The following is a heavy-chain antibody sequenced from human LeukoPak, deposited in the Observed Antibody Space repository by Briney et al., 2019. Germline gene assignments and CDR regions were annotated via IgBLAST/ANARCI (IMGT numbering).Heavy chain of an antibody. J-gene: IGHJ4*02. CDR2: IYYSGST. D-gene: IGHD3-3*02. CDR1: GGSISSGSYY. V-gene: IGHV4-39*07. Sequence: SETLSLTCTVSGGSISSGSYYWSWIRQPPGKGLEWIGSIYYSGSTYYNPSLKSRVTISVDTSKNQFSLKLSSVTAADTAVYYCARDRKQFWSGYLGRAPYYFDYWGQGTLVTVSS. CDR3: ARDRKQFWSGYLGRAPYYFDY.